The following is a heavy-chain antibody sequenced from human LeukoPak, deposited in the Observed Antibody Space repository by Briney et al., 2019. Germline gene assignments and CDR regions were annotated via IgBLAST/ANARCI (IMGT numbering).Heavy chain of an antibody. Sequence: SVKVSCKASGGTFSSYAISWVRQAPGQGLEWMGGIIPIFGTANYAQKFQGRVTITAAKSTSTAYMELSSLRSEDTAVYYGARDSSPRLTLAIYSCCSGGSFDPWGQGTLVTVSS. CDR2: IIPIFGTA. J-gene: IGHJ5*02. CDR3: ARDSSPRLTLAIYSCCSGGSFDP. CDR1: GGTFSSYA. V-gene: IGHV1-69*06. D-gene: IGHD2-15*01.